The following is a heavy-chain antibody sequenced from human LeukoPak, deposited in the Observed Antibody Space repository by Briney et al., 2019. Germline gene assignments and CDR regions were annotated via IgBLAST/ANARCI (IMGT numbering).Heavy chain of an antibody. Sequence: SETLSLTCTVSGGSISSYYWSWIRQPPGKGLEWIGYIYYSRSTNYNPSLKSRVTISVDTSKNQFSLKLSSVTAADTAVYYCARGPRLRTYYDFWSGNWFDPWGQGTLVTVSS. CDR1: GGSISSYY. CDR2: IYYSRST. V-gene: IGHV4-59*01. D-gene: IGHD3-3*01. CDR3: ARGPRLRTYYDFWSGNWFDP. J-gene: IGHJ5*02.